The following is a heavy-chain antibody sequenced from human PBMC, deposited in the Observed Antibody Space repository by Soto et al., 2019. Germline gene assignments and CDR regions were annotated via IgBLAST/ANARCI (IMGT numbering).Heavy chain of an antibody. CDR3: ARLFNSGWYVGISAFEI. Sequence: PGESLKISCKGSGYSFTSYWIGWVRQMPGKGLEWMGIIYPGDSDTRYSPSFQGQVTISADKSISTAYLQWSSLKASDTAMYYCARLFNSGWYVGISAFEIWGQGTMVTVSS. CDR1: GYSFTSYW. D-gene: IGHD6-19*01. J-gene: IGHJ3*02. CDR2: IYPGDSDT. V-gene: IGHV5-51*01.